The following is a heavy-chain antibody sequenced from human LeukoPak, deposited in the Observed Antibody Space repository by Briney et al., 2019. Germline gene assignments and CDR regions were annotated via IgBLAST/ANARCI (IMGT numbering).Heavy chain of an antibody. CDR2: ISYDGSNK. J-gene: IGHJ4*02. D-gene: IGHD3-16*01. V-gene: IGHV3-30-3*01. CDR1: GFTFSSYA. Sequence: GGSLRLSCAASGFTFSSYAMHWVRQAPGKGLEWVAVISYDGSNKYYADSVKGRFTISRDNSKNTLYLQMNSLRAEDTAVYYCARGGTRYYFDYWGQGTLVTVSS. CDR3: ARGGTRYYFDY.